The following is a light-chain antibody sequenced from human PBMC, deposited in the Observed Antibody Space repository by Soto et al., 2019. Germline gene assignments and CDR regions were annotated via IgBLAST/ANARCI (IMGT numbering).Light chain of an antibody. CDR3: QQYNSYPLT. V-gene: IGKV1-5*01. CDR2: DAC. J-gene: IGKJ4*01. Sequence: DIQMTQSPSTLSASVGDRVTITCRASQSISSWLAWYQQKPGKAPKLLIYDACSLESGVPSRFSGCGSGTEFTLTISSLQPDDFATYYCQQYNSYPLTFGGGTKVEIK. CDR1: QSISSW.